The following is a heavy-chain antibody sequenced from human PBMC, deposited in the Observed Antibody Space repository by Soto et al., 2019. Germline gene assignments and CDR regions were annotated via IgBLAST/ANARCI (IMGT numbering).Heavy chain of an antibody. V-gene: IGHV3-33*01. CDR1: GFTFSSYG. Sequence: GGSLRLSCAASGFTFSSYGMHWVRQAPGKGLEWVAVIWYDGSNKYYADSVKGRFTISRDKSKNTLYLQMNSLRAEDTAVYYCARGFRFGEARGGYYYYYMDVWCKGTTVTVSS. D-gene: IGHD3-10*01. CDR3: ARGFRFGEARGGYYYYYMDV. CDR2: IWYDGSNK. J-gene: IGHJ6*03.